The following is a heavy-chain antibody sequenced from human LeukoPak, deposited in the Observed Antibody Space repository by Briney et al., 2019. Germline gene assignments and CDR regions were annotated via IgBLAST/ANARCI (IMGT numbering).Heavy chain of an antibody. CDR3: AREAAIVVVPAAVNDAFHI. V-gene: IGHV1-69*04. CDR2: IIPILGIA. D-gene: IGHD2-2*01. J-gene: IGHJ3*02. CDR1: GGTFSSYA. Sequence: SVKVSCKASGGTFSSYAISWVRQAPGQGLEWMGRIIPILGIANYAQKFQGRVTITADKSTSTAYMELSSLRSEDTAVYYCAREAAIVVVPAAVNDAFHIWGQGTMVTVSS.